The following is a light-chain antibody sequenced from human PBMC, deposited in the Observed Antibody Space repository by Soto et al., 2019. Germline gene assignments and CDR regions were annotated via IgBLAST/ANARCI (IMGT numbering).Light chain of an antibody. CDR2: AVT. CDR3: CSYAGSYTHYV. Sequence: QSALTQPRSVSGSPGQSVTISCTGTSSDVGGYNYVSWYQQYPGKAPKVMIYAVTKRPSGVPDRISGSKSGNTASLTISGPRAENEADYYCCSYAGSYTHYVFGTGTKVTVL. V-gene: IGLV2-11*01. CDR1: SSDVGGYNY. J-gene: IGLJ1*01.